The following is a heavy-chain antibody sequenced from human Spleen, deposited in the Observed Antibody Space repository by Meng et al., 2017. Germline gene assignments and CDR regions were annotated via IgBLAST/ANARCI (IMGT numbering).Heavy chain of an antibody. CDR2: INHSGST. V-gene: IGHV4-34*01. Sequence: VNLQHWGGALLTPTDTMSLTFVVAGGTCSYSYWSWFRQPPGRGLELIGEINHSGSTNYNPSLESRAAISVDTSQNNLSLKLSSVTAADSAVYYCARGPTTMAHDFDYWGQGTLVTVSS. D-gene: IGHD4-11*01. CDR3: ARGPTTMAHDFDY. CDR1: GGTCSYSY. J-gene: IGHJ4*02.